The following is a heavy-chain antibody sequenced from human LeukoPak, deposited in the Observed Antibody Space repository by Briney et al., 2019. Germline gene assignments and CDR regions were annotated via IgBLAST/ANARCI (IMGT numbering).Heavy chain of an antibody. CDR3: ARAGADYYDSSGYWSYYFDY. V-gene: IGHV4-4*07. D-gene: IGHD3-22*01. Sequence: SETLSLTCTVSGGSISSYYWSWIRQPAGKGLEWIGRIYTSGSTNYNPSLKSRVTISVDTSKNQFSLKLSSVTAADTAVYYCARAGADYYDSSGYWSYYFDYWGQGTLVTVSS. CDR1: GGSISSYY. CDR2: IYTSGST. J-gene: IGHJ4*02.